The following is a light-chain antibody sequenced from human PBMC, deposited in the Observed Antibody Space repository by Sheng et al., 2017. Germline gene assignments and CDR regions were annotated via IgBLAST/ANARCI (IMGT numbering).Light chain of an antibody. CDR1: QSISSY. Sequence: DIQMTQSPSSLSASVGDRVTITCRASQSISSYLNWYQQKPGKAPKSLIYGASNLQSGVPSKFSGSGSGTDFTLTISSLQPEDFATYYCQQYKIYPLTFGGGTKVEIK. CDR2: GAS. V-gene: IGKV1-16*02. J-gene: IGKJ4*01. CDR3: QQYKIYPLT.